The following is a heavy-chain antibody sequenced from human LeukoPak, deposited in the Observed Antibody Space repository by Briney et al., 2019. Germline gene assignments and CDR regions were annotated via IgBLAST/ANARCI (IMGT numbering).Heavy chain of an antibody. CDR3: AKDEPRISMIVVGLDY. Sequence: GSLRLSCAASGFTFSSYAMSWVRQAPGKGLEWVSAISGSGGSTYYADSVKGRFTISRDNSKNTLYLQMNSLRAEDTAVYYCAKDEPRISMIVVGLDYWGQGTLVTVSS. J-gene: IGHJ4*02. CDR2: ISGSGGST. V-gene: IGHV3-23*01. D-gene: IGHD3-22*01. CDR1: GFTFSSYA.